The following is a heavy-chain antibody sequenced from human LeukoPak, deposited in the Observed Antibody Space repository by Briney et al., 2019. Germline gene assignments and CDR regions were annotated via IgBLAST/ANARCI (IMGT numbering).Heavy chain of an antibody. D-gene: IGHD2-15*01. CDR3: AKVGIVVVEAATPPFDY. CDR2: INSDGSST. CDR1: GFTFSSYW. Sequence: PWGSLRLSCAASGFTFSSYWMHWVRQAPGKGLVWVSRINSDGSSTSYADSVKGRFTISRDNSKNTLYLQMNSLRAEDTAVYYCAKVGIVVVEAATPPFDYWGQGTPVTVSS. V-gene: IGHV3-74*01. J-gene: IGHJ4*02.